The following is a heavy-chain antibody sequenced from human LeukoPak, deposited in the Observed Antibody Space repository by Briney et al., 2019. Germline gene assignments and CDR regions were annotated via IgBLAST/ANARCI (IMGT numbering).Heavy chain of an antibody. D-gene: IGHD3-3*01. Sequence: GGSLRLSCAASGFTVTSNHMNWVRQAPGKGLEWVSSISGSSTYIDYADSVKGRFTISRDNAKNALYVQMDSLRDEDTAVYYCARDHRSGRYFDLWGQPTFPTVSS. J-gene: IGHJ5*02. V-gene: IGHV3-21*01. CDR1: GFTVTSNH. CDR2: ISGSSTYI. CDR3: ARDHRSGRYFDL.